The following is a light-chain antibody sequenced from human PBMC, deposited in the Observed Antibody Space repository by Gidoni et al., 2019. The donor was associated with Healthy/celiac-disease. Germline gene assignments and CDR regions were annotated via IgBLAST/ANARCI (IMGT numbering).Light chain of an antibody. V-gene: IGKV1-5*03. CDR2: KAS. CDR3: QKYNSYWT. CDR1: QSISSW. Sequence: DIHITQSPSTLSASVGDRVTITCRASQSISSWLDWYQQKPGKAPKLLIYKASSLESGVPSRFSGSGSGKEFTITISSLQPDDFATYYCQKYNSYWTFGQGTKVEIK. J-gene: IGKJ1*01.